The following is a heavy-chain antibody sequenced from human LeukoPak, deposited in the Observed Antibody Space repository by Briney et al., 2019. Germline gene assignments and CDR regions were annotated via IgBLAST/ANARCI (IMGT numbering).Heavy chain of an antibody. CDR1: GLTVNGHY. D-gene: IGHD2-8*01. CDR3: ASMYFSQYLQH. V-gene: IGHV3-53*01. CDR2: IYSGGST. Sequence: GGSLRLSCAASGLTVNGHYMSWVRQAQGKGLEWVSVIYSGGSTYYADSVKGRFTISRDNSKNTLYLQMNSLRAEDTAVYYCASMYFSQYLQHWGQGTLVTVSS. J-gene: IGHJ1*01.